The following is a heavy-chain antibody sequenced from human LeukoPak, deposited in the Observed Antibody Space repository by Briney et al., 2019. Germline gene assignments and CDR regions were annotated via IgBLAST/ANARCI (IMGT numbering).Heavy chain of an antibody. D-gene: IGHD6-6*01. CDR2: IRVMGGST. CDR1: GFSLTSYY. Sequence: RGSLRPSCAVSGFSLTSYYMSWVRQAPGRGREWVSAIRVMGGSTYYGDSVKGRFTITRHNSKNTLYLEISSLRAEDTAVYHCAKDFRGSSGAFDIWGQGTMVTLSS. CDR3: AKDFRGSSGAFDI. V-gene: IGHV3-23*01. J-gene: IGHJ3*02.